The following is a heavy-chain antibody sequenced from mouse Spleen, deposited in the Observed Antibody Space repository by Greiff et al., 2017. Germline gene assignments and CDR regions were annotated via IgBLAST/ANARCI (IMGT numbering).Heavy chain of an antibody. CDR2: ISDGGSYT. V-gene: IGHV5-4*01. J-gene: IGHJ2*01. CDR1: GFTFSSYA. CDR3: ARTYGSSYFDY. D-gene: IGHD1-1*01. Sequence: DVHLVESGGGLVKPGGSLKLSCAASGFTFSSYAMSWVRQTPEKRLEWVATISDGGSYTYYPDNVKGRFTISRDNAKNNLYLQMSHLKSEDTAMYYCARTYGSSYFDYWGQGTTLTVSS.